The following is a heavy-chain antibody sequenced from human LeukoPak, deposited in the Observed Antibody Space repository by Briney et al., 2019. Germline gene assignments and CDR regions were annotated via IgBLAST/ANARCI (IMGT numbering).Heavy chain of an antibody. CDR3: AKDQLDDYYDSSGYPGLFDY. V-gene: IGHV3-23*01. D-gene: IGHD3-22*01. CDR1: GFTFKTHA. CDR2: ISGSGGST. J-gene: IGHJ4*02. Sequence: GGSLRLSCAASGFTFKTHAMSWVRQAPGKGLEWVSAISGSGGSTYYADSVKGRFTISRDNSKNTLYLQMNSLRAEDTAVYYCAKDQLDDYYDSSGYPGLFDYWGQGTLVTVSS.